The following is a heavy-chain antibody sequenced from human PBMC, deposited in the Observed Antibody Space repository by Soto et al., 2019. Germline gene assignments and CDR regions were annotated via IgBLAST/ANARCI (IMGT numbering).Heavy chain of an antibody. CDR3: AMVDLYVTPAPQDA. D-gene: IGHD3-16*01. CDR1: GYIFVNYG. Sequence: QVQLEQSGDEVKKPWASVKVSCKASGYIFVNYGIALVRQAPVQGLEWLGWISPYTGNTYYATKVQGRLTLTTDTSRRTAFMALGSLTSADTAVYYCAMVDLYVTPAPQDAGGKGPTVTVSS. J-gene: IGHJ6*04. CDR2: ISPYTGNT. V-gene: IGHV1-18*01.